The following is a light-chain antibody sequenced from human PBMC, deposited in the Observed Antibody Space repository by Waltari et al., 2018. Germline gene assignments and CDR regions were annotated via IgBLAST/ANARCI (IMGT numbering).Light chain of an antibody. CDR1: KSVSTIH. CDR2: GAS. J-gene: IGKJ3*01. Sequence: CMASKSVSTIHLTWYQQKPGQAPRLLIYGASSRAAGIPDRCSGSGYRRDFTLTISRLEPEDFAVYYCQHYGSSLFTFGPGTKVESK. V-gene: IGKV3-20*01. CDR3: QHYGSSLFT.